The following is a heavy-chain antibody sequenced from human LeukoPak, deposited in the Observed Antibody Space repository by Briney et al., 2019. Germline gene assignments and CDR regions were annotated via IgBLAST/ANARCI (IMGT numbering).Heavy chain of an antibody. J-gene: IGHJ4*02. CDR1: GFTFSSYS. V-gene: IGHV3-21*01. D-gene: IGHD6-13*01. Sequence: GGSLRLSCAASGFTFSSYSMNWVRQTPGKGLEWVSSISSSSSYIYYADSVKGRFTISRDNAKNSLYLQMNSLRAEDTAVYYCARWAAAATHLDYWGQGTLVTVSS. CDR3: ARWAAAATHLDY. CDR2: ISSSSSYI.